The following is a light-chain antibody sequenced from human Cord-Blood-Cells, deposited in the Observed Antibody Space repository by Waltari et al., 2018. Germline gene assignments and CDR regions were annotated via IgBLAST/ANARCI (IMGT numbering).Light chain of an antibody. Sequence: QSALTQPASVSGSPGQSITISCTGTSSDVGGYNYVSWYQQHPGKAPKLMIYDVSKRPSGVSSRFSGCKSGNTASLTISGLQAEDEADYSCSSYTSSSTFEWVFGGGTKLTVL. J-gene: IGLJ3*02. CDR3: SSYTSSSTFEWV. V-gene: IGLV2-14*01. CDR1: SSDVGGYNY. CDR2: DVS.